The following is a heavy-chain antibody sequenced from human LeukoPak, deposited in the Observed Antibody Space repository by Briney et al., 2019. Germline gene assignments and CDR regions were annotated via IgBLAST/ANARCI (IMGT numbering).Heavy chain of an antibody. Sequence: QAGGSPRLSCAASGITFSIYWMSWVRQAPGKGLEWVANIKQDGSEKYYVDSVKGRFTISRDNAKNSLYLQMNSLRAEDTAVYFCARACYYDSSGYCHDAFDIWGQGTMVTVSS. CDR1: GITFSIYW. D-gene: IGHD3-22*01. J-gene: IGHJ3*02. CDR3: ARACYYDSSGYCHDAFDI. V-gene: IGHV3-7*01. CDR2: IKQDGSEK.